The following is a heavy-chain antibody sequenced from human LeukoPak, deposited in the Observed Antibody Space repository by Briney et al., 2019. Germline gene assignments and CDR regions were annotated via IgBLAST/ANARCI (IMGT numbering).Heavy chain of an antibody. CDR2: INHSGST. CDR1: GGSFSGYY. CDR3: ARVTPYCSGGSCYPGYYYYYYYMDV. Sequence: SETLSPTCAVYGGSFSGYYWSWIRQPPGKGLEWTGEINHSGSTNYNPSLKSRVTISVDTSKNQFSLKLSSVTAADTAVYYCARVTPYCSGGSCYPGYYYYYYYMDVWGKGTTVTVSS. V-gene: IGHV4-34*01. D-gene: IGHD2-15*01. J-gene: IGHJ6*03.